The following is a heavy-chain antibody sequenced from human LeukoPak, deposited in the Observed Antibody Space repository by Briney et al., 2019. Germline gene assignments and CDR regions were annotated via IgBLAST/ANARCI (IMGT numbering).Heavy chain of an antibody. D-gene: IGHD2-15*01. CDR3: TRGSYCSGGSCYSGNWFDP. J-gene: IGHJ5*02. V-gene: IGHV6-1*01. CDR1: GDSVSSNSGA. Sequence: SQTLSLTCAISGDSVSSNSGAWHWIRQSPSRGLEWLGRTYYRSKWYNDYAVSVKSRIIVNPDTSKNQFSLKLSSVTAADTAVYYCTRGSYCSGGSCYSGNWFDPWGQGTLVTVSS. CDR2: TYYRSKWYN.